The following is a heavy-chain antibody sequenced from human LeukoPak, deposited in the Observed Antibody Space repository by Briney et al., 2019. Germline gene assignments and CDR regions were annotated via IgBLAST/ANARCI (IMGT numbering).Heavy chain of an antibody. CDR1: GYTLTELS. CDR3: ATALSGSYYGDY. J-gene: IGHJ4*02. D-gene: IGHD1-26*01. Sequence: ASVKVSCKVSGYTLTELSMHWVRQAPGKGLEWMGGFDPEDGETIYAQKFQGRVTMTEDTSTDTAYMELSSLRSEDTAVYYCATALSGSYYGDYWGQGTLVTVSS. CDR2: FDPEDGET. V-gene: IGHV1-24*01.